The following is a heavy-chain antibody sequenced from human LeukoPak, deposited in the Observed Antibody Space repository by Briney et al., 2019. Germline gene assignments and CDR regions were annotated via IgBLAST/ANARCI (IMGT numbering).Heavy chain of an antibody. CDR1: GGSISSGDYY. J-gene: IGHJ3*02. CDR3: ARGLVGATTPDAFDI. Sequence: SETLSLTCTVSGGSISSGDYYWSWIRQPPGTGLEWIGYIYYSGSTYYNPSLKSRVTISVDTSKNQFSLKLSSVTAADTAVYYCARGLVGATTPDAFDIWGQGTMVAVSS. V-gene: IGHV4-30-4*01. D-gene: IGHD1-26*01. CDR2: IYYSGST.